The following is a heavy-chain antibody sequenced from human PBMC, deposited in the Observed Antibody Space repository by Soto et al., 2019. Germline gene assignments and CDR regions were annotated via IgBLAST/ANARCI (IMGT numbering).Heavy chain of an antibody. J-gene: IGHJ6*03. D-gene: IGHD2-2*01. CDR2: INSDGSST. V-gene: IGHV3-74*01. CDR1: GFTFSSYW. CDR3: ARALGYCSSTSCYYYYYMDV. Sequence: GGSLRLSCAASGFTFSSYWMHWVRQAPGKGLVWVSRINSDGSSTSYADSVKGRFTISRDNAKNTLYLQMNSLRAEDTAVYYCARALGYCSSTSCYYYYYMDVWGKGTTVTVSS.